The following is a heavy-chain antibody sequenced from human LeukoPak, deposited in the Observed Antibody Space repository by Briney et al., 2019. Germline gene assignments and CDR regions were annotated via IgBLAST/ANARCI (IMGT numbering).Heavy chain of an antibody. CDR1: GFTFRDYY. CDR3: ARAMWDAFDI. D-gene: IGHD3-10*02. Sequence: PGGSLGLSCAASGFTFRDYYMGWIRQAPGKGLEWVSYISSSGTGIYYADSVKGRFTISRDNAKNSLYLQVNSLRAEDAAVYYCARAMWDAFDIWGQGTMVTVSS. J-gene: IGHJ3*02. V-gene: IGHV3-11*01. CDR2: ISSSGTGI.